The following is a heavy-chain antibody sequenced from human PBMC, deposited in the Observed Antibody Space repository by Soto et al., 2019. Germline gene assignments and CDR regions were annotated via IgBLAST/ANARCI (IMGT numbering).Heavy chain of an antibody. D-gene: IGHD2-2*01. J-gene: IGHJ5*02. CDR1: GGTFSSYT. V-gene: IGHV1-69*02. CDR3: ARSATETCSSTSCYFRYNWFDP. CDR2: IIPILGIA. Sequence: SVKVSCKASGGTFSSYTISWVRQAPGQGLEWMGRIIPILGIANYAQKFQGRVTMTRDTSTSTVYMELSSLRSEDTAVYYCARSATETCSSTSCYFRYNWFDPWGQGTLVTVSS.